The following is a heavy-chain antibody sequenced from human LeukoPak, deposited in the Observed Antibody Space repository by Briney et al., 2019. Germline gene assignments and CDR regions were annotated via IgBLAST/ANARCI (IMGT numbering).Heavy chain of an antibody. Sequence: PGGSVRLSCAASGFTFSSYWMSWVRQAPGKGLEWVANIKQDGSEKYYVDSVKGRFTISRDNAKNSLYLQMNSLRAEDTAVYYCARVGYSSGWYEGWDYWGQGTLVTVSS. CDR1: GFTFSSYW. V-gene: IGHV3-7*01. CDR3: ARVGYSSGWYEGWDY. J-gene: IGHJ4*02. D-gene: IGHD6-19*01. CDR2: IKQDGSEK.